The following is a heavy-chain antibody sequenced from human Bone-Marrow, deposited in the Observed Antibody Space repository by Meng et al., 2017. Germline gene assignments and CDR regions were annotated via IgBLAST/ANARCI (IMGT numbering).Heavy chain of an antibody. CDR3: ARGDDYVILTGYPS. D-gene: IGHD3-9*01. CDR2: ISSSGSTI. Sequence: GESLKISCAASGFTFSSYEMNWVRQAPGKGLEWVSYISSSGSTIYYADSVKGRFTISRDNAKNSLYLQMNSLRAEDTAVYYCARGDDYVILTGYPSWGQGTLVTVSS. V-gene: IGHV3-48*03. CDR1: GFTFSSYE. J-gene: IGHJ5*02.